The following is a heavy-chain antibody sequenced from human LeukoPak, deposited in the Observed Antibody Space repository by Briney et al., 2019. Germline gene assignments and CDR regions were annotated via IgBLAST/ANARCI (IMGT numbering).Heavy chain of an antibody. CDR2: ISYDGSNK. D-gene: IGHD6-13*01. Sequence: GRSLRLSCAASGFTFSSYAMHWVRQAPGKGLEWVAVISYDGSNKYYADSVKGRFTISRDNSKNTLYLQMNSLRAEDTAVYYCARGGSSWYGGRYYFDYWGQGTLVTVSS. V-gene: IGHV3-30-3*01. CDR3: ARGGSSWYGGRYYFDY. J-gene: IGHJ4*02. CDR1: GFTFSSYA.